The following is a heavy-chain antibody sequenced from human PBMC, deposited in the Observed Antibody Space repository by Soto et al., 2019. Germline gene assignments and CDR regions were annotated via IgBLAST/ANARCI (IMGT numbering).Heavy chain of an antibody. CDR2: IYYSGST. D-gene: IGHD3-3*01. CDR3: AREDSDFWSGYYTFDYYYGMDV. J-gene: IGHJ6*02. Sequence: PSETRSLTCTVSGGSISSSSYYWGWIRQPPGKGLEWIGSIYYSGSTYYNPSLKSRVTISVDTSKNQFSLKLSSVTAADTAVYYCAREDSDFWSGYYTFDYYYGMDVWGQGTTVTVSS. CDR1: GGSISSSSYY. V-gene: IGHV4-39*02.